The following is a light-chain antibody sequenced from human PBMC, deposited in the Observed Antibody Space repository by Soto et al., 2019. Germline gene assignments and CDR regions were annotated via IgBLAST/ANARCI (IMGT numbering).Light chain of an antibody. V-gene: IGKV3-20*01. J-gene: IGKJ2*01. CDR2: AAS. CDR1: QSVSSSY. Sequence: EIVLTQSPGTLSLSPGERATLSCRASQSVSSSYLAWYQQKPGQAPRLLIYAASSRATGIPDRFSGSGSGTDFTLTISRLQPEDFAVYYCQQYRNSPGTFGQGTKLEIK. CDR3: QQYRNSPGT.